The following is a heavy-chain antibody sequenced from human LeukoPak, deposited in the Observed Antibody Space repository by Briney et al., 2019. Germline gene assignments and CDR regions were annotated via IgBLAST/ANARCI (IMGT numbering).Heavy chain of an antibody. CDR2: ITSSGSTI. Sequence: GGSLSLSCAVSGFTPIDYYMSWIRQAPGKGLEWVSYITSSGSTIFYADSVKGRFTISRDNAKNSLSLQMNSLRADDTAVYYCARARKNTDPVFDYWGQRTLVTVSS. CDR3: ARARKNTDPVFDY. V-gene: IGHV3-11*04. CDR1: GFTPIDYY. D-gene: IGHD2/OR15-2a*01. J-gene: IGHJ4*02.